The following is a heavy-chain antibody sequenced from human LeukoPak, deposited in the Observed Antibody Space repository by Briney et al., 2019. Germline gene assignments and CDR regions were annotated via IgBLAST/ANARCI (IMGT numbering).Heavy chain of an antibody. CDR1: GYTFTSYG. V-gene: IGHV1-18*01. Sequence: GASVKVSCKASGYTFTSYGISWVRQAPGRGLEWMGWISAYNGDTLYAQKFQGRVTMTTDTSTSTAYMELRSLRSDDTAIYYCTRVSGPAGRWLVNNYWGQGTLVTVSS. D-gene: IGHD6-19*01. J-gene: IGHJ4*02. CDR2: ISAYNGDT. CDR3: TRVSGPAGRWLVNNY.